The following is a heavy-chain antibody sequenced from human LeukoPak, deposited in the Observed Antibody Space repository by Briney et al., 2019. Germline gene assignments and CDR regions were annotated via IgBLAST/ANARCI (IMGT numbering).Heavy chain of an antibody. CDR1: GFTFSSYA. J-gene: IGHJ4*02. CDR3: AKDIGYSSSSGFDY. D-gene: IGHD6-6*01. Sequence: GGSLRLSCAASGFTFSSYAMSWVRQAPGKGLEWVSAISGSGGSTCYADSVKGRFTISRDNSKNSLYLQMNSLRAEDMALYYCAKDIGYSSSSGFDYWGQGTLVTVSS. V-gene: IGHV3-23*01. CDR2: ISGSGGST.